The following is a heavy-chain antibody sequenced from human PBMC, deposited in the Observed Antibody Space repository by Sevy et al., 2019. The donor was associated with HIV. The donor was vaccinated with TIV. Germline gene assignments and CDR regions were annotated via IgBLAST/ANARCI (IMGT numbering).Heavy chain of an antibody. J-gene: IGHJ6*02. CDR1: GFNLNIYG. CDR3: ARNWGRGGAYCSCGSCPYSHGMDV. CDR2: SSGDNGNS. Sequence: ASVKVSCKASGFNLNIYGISWVRQAPGQGLEWLGWSSGDNGNSNYAQKLQGRVTMTTDTSTSTAYMELRSLRSDDTAGYYCARNWGRGGAYCSCGSCPYSHGMDVWGQGTTVTVSS. V-gene: IGHV1-18*01. D-gene: IGHD2-15*01.